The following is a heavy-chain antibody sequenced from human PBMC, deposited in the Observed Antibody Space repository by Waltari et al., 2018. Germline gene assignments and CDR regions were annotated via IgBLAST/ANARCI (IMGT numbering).Heavy chain of an antibody. J-gene: IGHJ5*02. CDR2: IYYSGST. V-gene: IGHV4-59*01. D-gene: IGHD2-2*01. CDR1: GGSISSYY. Sequence: QVQLQESGPGLVKPSETLSLTCTVSGGSISSYYWSWIRQPPGKGLEWIGYIYYSGSTNYNPSLKSRGTISGDTSKNQFSLKLSSVTAADTAVYYCARDGAYAGPGFDPWGQGTLVTVSS. CDR3: ARDGAYAGPGFDP.